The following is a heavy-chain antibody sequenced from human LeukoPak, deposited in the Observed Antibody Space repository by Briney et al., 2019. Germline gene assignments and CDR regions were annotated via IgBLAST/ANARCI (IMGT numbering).Heavy chain of an antibody. V-gene: IGHV1-18*01. J-gene: IGHJ5*02. D-gene: IGHD6-13*01. CDR1: GYTFTSYG. CDR2: ISAYNGNT. Sequence: ASVKVSCKASGYTFTSYGISWVRQAPGQGLEWMGWISAYNGNTNYAQKLQGRVTMTTDTSTSTAYMELRSLRSDDTAVYYCASSSSSWYYSSSNWFDPWGQGTLVTVSS. CDR3: ASSSSSWYYSSSNWFDP.